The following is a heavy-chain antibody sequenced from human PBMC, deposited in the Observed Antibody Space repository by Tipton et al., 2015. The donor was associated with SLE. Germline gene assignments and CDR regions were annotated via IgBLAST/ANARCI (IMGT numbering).Heavy chain of an antibody. Sequence: LRLSCAVSGASLGSGAYYWNWIRQNPGKGLEWIGFIYYSGNTYSNPSLKGRVNLSIDTSKNQVSLKLSSVTAADTAVYYCARDQVGLCDFDFWGLGTLVTVSS. D-gene: IGHD1-26*01. CDR2: IYYSGNT. J-gene: IGHJ4*02. CDR3: ARDQVGLCDFDF. CDR1: GASLGSGAYY. V-gene: IGHV4-31*02.